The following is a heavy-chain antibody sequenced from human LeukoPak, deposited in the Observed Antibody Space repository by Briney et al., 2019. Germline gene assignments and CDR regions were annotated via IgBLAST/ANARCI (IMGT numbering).Heavy chain of an antibody. Sequence: GSLRLSCAASGFTVSSNYMSWVRQAPGKGLEWVSVIYSGGSTYYADSVKGRFTISRDNSKNTLYLQMNSLRAEDTAVYYCARTYSSSSYSPFDYWGQGTLVTVSS. CDR2: IYSGGST. CDR1: GFTVSSNY. CDR3: ARTYSSSSYSPFDY. J-gene: IGHJ4*02. V-gene: IGHV3-53*01. D-gene: IGHD6-13*01.